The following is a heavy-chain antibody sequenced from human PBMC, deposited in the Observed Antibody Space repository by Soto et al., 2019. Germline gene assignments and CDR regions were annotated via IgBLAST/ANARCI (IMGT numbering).Heavy chain of an antibody. Sequence: EVQLVQSGAEVKKPGESLKISCKGCGYIFTTYWIGWVRQMPGKGLEWMGIIYPGDSDTKYSPSFQGQVTISADKSISTAYLQWSSLNASDTAMYYCVRHGRYSSGWYAPYWYCDLWGRGTLVTVSS. D-gene: IGHD6-19*01. CDR3: VRHGRYSSGWYAPYWYCDL. J-gene: IGHJ2*01. V-gene: IGHV5-51*01. CDR1: GYIFTTYW. CDR2: IYPGDSDT.